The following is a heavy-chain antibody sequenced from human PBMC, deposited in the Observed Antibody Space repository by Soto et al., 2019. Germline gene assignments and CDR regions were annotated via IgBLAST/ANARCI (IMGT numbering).Heavy chain of an antibody. Sequence: GGSLRLSCAASGFTFSSYSMNWVRQAPGKGLEWVSSISSSSSYIYHADSVKGRFTISRDNAKNSLYLQMNSLRAEDTAVYYCAREVTYYYDSSGDDAFDIWGQGTMVTVSS. CDR3: AREVTYYYDSSGDDAFDI. CDR1: GFTFSSYS. D-gene: IGHD3-22*01. CDR2: ISSSSSYI. J-gene: IGHJ3*02. V-gene: IGHV3-21*01.